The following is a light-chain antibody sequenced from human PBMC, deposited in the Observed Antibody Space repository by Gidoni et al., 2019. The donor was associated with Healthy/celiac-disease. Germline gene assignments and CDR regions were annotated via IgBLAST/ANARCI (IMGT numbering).Light chain of an antibody. V-gene: IGKV3-11*01. CDR1: QSVSSY. CDR2: DAS. CDR3: QQRSNWPPALT. J-gene: IGKJ4*01. Sequence: EIVLTQSPATLSLSHGERATRSCRARQSVSSYFAWYQQKPGQAPRLLIYDASNRATGIPARFSGSGSGTDFTLTISSLEPEDFAVDYCQQRSNWPPALTFGGGTKVEIK.